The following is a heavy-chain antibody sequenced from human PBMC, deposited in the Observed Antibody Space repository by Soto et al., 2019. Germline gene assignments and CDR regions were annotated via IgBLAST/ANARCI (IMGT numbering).Heavy chain of an antibody. V-gene: IGHV2-5*02. Sequence: QITLKESGPTLVNPTQTLMLTCIFSGFSLTTRGVGVAWIRQPPGKALEWLALMYWDGDKRYSPLLKSRLTITKGTSENQVILTLANVDPVDTGTYYCAHKGGRGAGMDVWGQGTTVTVSS. CDR2: MYWDGDK. J-gene: IGHJ6*02. CDR3: AHKGGRGAGMDV. CDR1: GFSLTTRGVG. D-gene: IGHD2-15*01.